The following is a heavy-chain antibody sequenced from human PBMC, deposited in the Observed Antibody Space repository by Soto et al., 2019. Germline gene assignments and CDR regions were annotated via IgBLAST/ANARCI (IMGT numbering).Heavy chain of an antibody. CDR2: ISDSGYDT. V-gene: IGHV3-23*01. D-gene: IGHD2-2*01. CDR1: GFTFSTYG. J-gene: IGHJ4*02. Sequence: GGSLRLSCAASGFTFSTYGMRWVRQAPNEGLEWDSSISDSGYDTRYADSVRGRFTISRDNSRQMLYLEMNSLRVEDTAVYFCANGHKYASEYWRQGTLVTVSS. CDR3: ANGHKYASEY.